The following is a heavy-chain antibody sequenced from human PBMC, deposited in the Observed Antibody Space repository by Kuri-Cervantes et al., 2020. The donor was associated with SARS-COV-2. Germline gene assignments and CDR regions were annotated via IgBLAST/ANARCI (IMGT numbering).Heavy chain of an antibody. CDR1: GGTFSSYT. Sequence: SVKVSCKASGGTFSSYTISWVRQAPGQGLEWMGRIIPILGIANYAQKFQGRVTITADTSTSTAYMELSSLRSEDTAVYYCAADMAYCGGDCYSNYYYYYGMDVWGQGTTVTVSS. CDR2: IIPILGIA. CDR3: AADMAYCGGDCYSNYYYYYGMDV. V-gene: IGHV1-69*02. D-gene: IGHD2-21*02. J-gene: IGHJ6*02.